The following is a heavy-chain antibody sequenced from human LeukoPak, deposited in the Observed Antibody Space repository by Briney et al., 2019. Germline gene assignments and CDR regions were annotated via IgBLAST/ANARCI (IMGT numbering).Heavy chain of an antibody. J-gene: IGHJ4*02. Sequence: PSETLSLTCAVYGGSFSGYYWSWIRQPPGKGLEWIGSIYYSGSTYYNPSLKGRVTISVDTSKNQFSLKLSSVTAADTAVYYCARLVAQQLVPYYFDYWGQGTLVTVSS. D-gene: IGHD6-13*01. CDR3: ARLVAQQLVPYYFDY. CDR2: IYYSGST. CDR1: GGSFSGYY. V-gene: IGHV4-34*01.